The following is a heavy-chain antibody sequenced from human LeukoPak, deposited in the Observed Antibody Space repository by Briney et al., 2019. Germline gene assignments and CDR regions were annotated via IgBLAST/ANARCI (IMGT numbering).Heavy chain of an antibody. CDR2: IWYDGSNK. D-gene: IGHD6-13*01. Sequence: GGSLRLSCAASGFTFSSYGMHWVRQAPGKGLEWVAVIWYDGSNKYYADSVKGRFTISRDNSKNTLYLQMNSLRAEDTAVYYCARGLIAAAGTYYYYGMDVWGQGTTVTVSS. CDR1: GFTFSSYG. J-gene: IGHJ6*02. CDR3: ARGLIAAAGTYYYYGMDV. V-gene: IGHV3-33*01.